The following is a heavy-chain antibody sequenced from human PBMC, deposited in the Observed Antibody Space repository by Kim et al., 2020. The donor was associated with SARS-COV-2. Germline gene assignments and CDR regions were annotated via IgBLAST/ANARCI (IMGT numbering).Heavy chain of an antibody. V-gene: IGHV3-9*01. Sequence: GGSLRLSCAASGFTFDDYAMHWVRQAPGKGLEWVSGISWNSGSIGYADSVKGRFTISRDNAKNSLYLQMNSLRAEDTALYYCAKDTGSGYYYSDAFDIWGQGTMVTVSS. CDR1: GFTFDDYA. J-gene: IGHJ3*02. CDR2: ISWNSGSI. CDR3: AKDTGSGYYYSDAFDI. D-gene: IGHD3-22*01.